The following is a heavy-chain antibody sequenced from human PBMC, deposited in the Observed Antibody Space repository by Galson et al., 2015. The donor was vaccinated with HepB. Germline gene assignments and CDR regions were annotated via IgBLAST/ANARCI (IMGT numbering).Heavy chain of an antibody. CDR1: GYSFSNFW. Sequence: QSGAEVKKPGESLKISCKGSGYSFSNFWIAWVRQMPGKGLEWMGIIYPGDSDTRYSPSFQGQVTISADKSISTAHLQWSSLKASDTAIYYCARHLYSNYFMSPFDYWGQGTLVTVSS. D-gene: IGHD4-11*01. CDR3: ARHLYSNYFMSPFDY. V-gene: IGHV5-51*01. CDR2: IYPGDSDT. J-gene: IGHJ4*02.